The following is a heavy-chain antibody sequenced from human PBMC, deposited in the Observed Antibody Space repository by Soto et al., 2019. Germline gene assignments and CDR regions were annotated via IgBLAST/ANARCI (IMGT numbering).Heavy chain of an antibody. CDR2: IYYSGST. CDR3: ARQIRSHDYGDYWGIDY. D-gene: IGHD4-17*01. V-gene: IGHV4-39*01. CDR1: GGSISSSSYY. J-gene: IGHJ4*02. Sequence: QLQLQESGPGLVKPSETLSLTCTVSGGSISSSSYYWGWIRQPPGKGLEWIGSIYYSGSTYYNPSLKSRVTISVDTSKNQFSLKLSSVTAADTAVYYCARQIRSHDYGDYWGIDYWGQGTLVTVSS.